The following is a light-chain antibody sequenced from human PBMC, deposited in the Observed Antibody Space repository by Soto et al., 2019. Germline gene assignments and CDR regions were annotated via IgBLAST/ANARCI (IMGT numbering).Light chain of an antibody. V-gene: IGKV3-11*01. Sequence: ELVLTQSPGTPSLSPGERATLSCRASQSVSTYLAWYQQKLGQAPRLLIYGASNRATGIPARFSGSGSGTDFTLTISSLEPEDVAVYYCQRRSDRMTFGQGTQVEVK. CDR3: QRRSDRMT. J-gene: IGKJ1*01. CDR1: QSVSTY. CDR2: GAS.